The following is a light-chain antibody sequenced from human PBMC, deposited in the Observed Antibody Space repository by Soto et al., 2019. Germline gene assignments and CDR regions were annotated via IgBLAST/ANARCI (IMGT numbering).Light chain of an antibody. Sequence: EIVMTQSPATLSVSPGERATLSCRASQSVGSNLAWYQQKPGQAPRLLIYGASTRATGIPARFSGSGSGTEFTLTISNLQSEDFSVFSCQQYNNWPQTFGQGTKVEMK. V-gene: IGKV3-15*01. J-gene: IGKJ1*01. CDR1: QSVGSN. CDR3: QQYNNWPQT. CDR2: GAS.